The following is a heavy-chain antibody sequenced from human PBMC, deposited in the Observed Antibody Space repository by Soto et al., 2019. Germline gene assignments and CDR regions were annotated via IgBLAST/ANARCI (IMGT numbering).Heavy chain of an antibody. V-gene: IGHV4-59*01. D-gene: IGHD5-18*01. J-gene: IGHJ4*02. Sequence: LSLTCTVSGGSIRSYYWTWIRQPPGKGLEWLGYIFYSGSTFYNPSLKSRVTISIHTSKSQFSLQLTSVTAADTAVYYCARGAADTALVDSWGQGTLVTVSS. CDR2: IFYSGST. CDR1: GGSIRSYY. CDR3: ARGAADTALVDS.